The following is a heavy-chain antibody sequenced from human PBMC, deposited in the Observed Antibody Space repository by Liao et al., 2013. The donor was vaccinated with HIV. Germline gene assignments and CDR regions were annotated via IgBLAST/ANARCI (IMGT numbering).Heavy chain of an antibody. V-gene: IGHV4-34*02. J-gene: IGHJ4*01. D-gene: IGHD5-24*01. CDR1: GGSFGDYH. CDR3: ASFRSRWLQFRVDY. Sequence: QVQLQQRDTGLVRPSETLSLTCEIYGGSFGDYHWAWIRQPPGKGLEWIGEVPRGGRGYYNPSLQSRVTISLDTSRTQFSLKLSSVTAADTAVYYCASFRSRWLQFRVDYWGLGEPWSPSPQ. CDR2: VPRGGRG.